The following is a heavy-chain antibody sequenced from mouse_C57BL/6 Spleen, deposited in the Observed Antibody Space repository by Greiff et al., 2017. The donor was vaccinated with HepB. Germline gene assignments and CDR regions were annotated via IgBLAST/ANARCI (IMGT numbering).Heavy chain of an antibody. CDR2: IYPGDGDT. V-gene: IGHV1-82*01. CDR3: ARSGYYDYGVEVWFAY. CDR1: GYAFSSSW. D-gene: IGHD2-4*01. Sequence: VQLQQSGPELVKPGASVKISCKASGYAFSSSWMNWVKQRPGKGLEWIGRIYPGDGDTNYNGKFKGKATLTADKSSSTAYMQLSSLTSEDSAVYFCARSGYYDYGVEVWFAYWGQGTLVTVAA. J-gene: IGHJ3*01.